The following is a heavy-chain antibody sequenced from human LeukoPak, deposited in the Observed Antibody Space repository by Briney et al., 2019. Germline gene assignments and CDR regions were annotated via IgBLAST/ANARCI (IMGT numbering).Heavy chain of an antibody. Sequence: ASVKVSCKTSGYTFTSYGIVWVRQAPGQGLEWMGWITTYNGNTNYAQKIQDRVTMTIDTSTSTAYMELRGLRSDDTAVYYCARTYIADSGGYSAFDYWGQGTLVTVSS. CDR2: ITTYNGNT. CDR1: GYTFTSYG. CDR3: ARTYIADSGGYSAFDY. V-gene: IGHV1-18*01. J-gene: IGHJ4*02. D-gene: IGHD1-26*01.